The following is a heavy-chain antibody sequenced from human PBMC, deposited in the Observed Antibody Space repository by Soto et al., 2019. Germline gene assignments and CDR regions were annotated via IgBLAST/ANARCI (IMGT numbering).Heavy chain of an antibody. CDR1: GGSISSGGYY. J-gene: IGHJ6*02. CDR2: IYYSGST. Sequence: QVQLQESGPGPVKPSQTLSLTCTVSGGSISSGGYYWSWIRQHPGKGLEWIGYIYYSGSTYYNPSLKSRVTISVDTSKNQFSMKLSSVTAADTAVYYCARERPTYYGMDVWGQGTTVTVSS. CDR3: ARERPTYYGMDV. V-gene: IGHV4-31*03.